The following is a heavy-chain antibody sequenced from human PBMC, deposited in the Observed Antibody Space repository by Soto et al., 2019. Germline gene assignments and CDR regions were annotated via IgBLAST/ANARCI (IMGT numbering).Heavy chain of an antibody. CDR1: GFTFSSYV. Sequence: QVQLVESGGGVVQPGTSLRLSCAASGFTFSSYVMHWVRQAPGKGLEWVSFISHDGSKKQCADSVKGRFSISRDNSKNMLYLQMDSLRLEDTAVYYCAKDSTIHPFDYWGPGTLVAVSS. D-gene: IGHD2-2*01. J-gene: IGHJ4*02. V-gene: IGHV3-30*18. CDR2: ISHDGSKK. CDR3: AKDSTIHPFDY.